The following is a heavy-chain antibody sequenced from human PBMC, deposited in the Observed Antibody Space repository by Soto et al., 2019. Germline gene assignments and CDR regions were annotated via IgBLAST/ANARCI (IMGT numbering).Heavy chain of an antibody. CDR2: IHHREST. D-gene: IGHD3-10*01. CDR1: GGSVRSNNW. V-gene: IGHV4-4*02. CDR3: ARDKAGRRFGELLGGMDV. J-gene: IGHJ6*02. Sequence: PSETLSLTCAVSGGSVRSNNWWFWVRQPPGKGLEWIGEIHHRESTNLNPSLKSRVTISVDRSKNEFSLKVKSVTAADTAVYYCARDKAGRRFGELLGGMDVWGQGTTVTVSS.